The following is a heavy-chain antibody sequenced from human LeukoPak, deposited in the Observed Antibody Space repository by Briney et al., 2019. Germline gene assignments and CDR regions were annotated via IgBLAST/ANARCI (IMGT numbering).Heavy chain of an antibody. CDR1: GGSTSSGSYY. J-gene: IGHJ2*01. V-gene: IGHV4-61*02. CDR2: IYTSGST. D-gene: IGHD3-22*01. CDR3: ARGYDGSGYYYRNWYFDL. Sequence: PSQTLSLTCTVSGGSTSSGSYYWSWIRQPAGKGLEWIGRIYTSGSTNYNPSLKSRVTISVDTSKNQFSLKLSSVTAADTAVYYCARGYDGSGYYYRNWYFDLWGRGTLVTVSS.